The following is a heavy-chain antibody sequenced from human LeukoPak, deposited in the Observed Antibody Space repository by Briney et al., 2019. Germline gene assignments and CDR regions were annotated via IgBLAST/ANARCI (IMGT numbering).Heavy chain of an antibody. V-gene: IGHV1-18*01. CDR2: ISAYNGNT. Sequence: ASVKVSFKASGYTFTSYGISWVRQAPGQGLAWMGWISAYNGNTNYAQKLQGRVTMTTDTSTSTAYMELRSLRSDDTAVYYCARDGQTDDFWSGLWFDPWGQGTLVTVSS. CDR1: GYTFTSYG. CDR3: ARDGQTDDFWSGLWFDP. D-gene: IGHD3-3*01. J-gene: IGHJ5*02.